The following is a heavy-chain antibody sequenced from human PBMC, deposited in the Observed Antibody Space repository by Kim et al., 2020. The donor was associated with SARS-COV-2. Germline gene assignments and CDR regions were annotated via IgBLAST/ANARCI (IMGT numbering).Heavy chain of an antibody. J-gene: IGHJ3*02. D-gene: IGHD6-6*01. Sequence: GGSLRLSCGASGFSFSGSTIHWVRQASGRGLEWVGRIGSGPNNYVTTYAASVKGRFTISRDDSKNTAYLQMNSLKTEDTALYYCSRRRPLDAFDIWGQGTMVTVSS. V-gene: IGHV3-73*01. CDR3: SRRRPLDAFDI. CDR1: GFSFSGST. CDR2: IGSGPNNYVT.